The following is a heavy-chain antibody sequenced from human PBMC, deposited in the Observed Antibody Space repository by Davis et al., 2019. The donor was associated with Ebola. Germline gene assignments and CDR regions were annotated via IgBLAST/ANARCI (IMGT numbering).Heavy chain of an antibody. CDR2: LNAGNGNT. CDR1: GYTFTSYG. CDR3: AREPLVMDY. D-gene: IGHD3-16*01. J-gene: IGHJ4*02. Sequence: ASVKVSCKASGYTFTSYGISWVRQAPGQRLEWMGWLNAGNGNTKYSQKFQGRVTITRDTSASTAYMELNSLRAEDTAVYYCAREPLVMDYWGQGTLVTVSS. V-gene: IGHV1-18*01.